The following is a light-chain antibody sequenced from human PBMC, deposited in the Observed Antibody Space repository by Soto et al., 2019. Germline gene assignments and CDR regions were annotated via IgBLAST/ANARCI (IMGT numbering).Light chain of an antibody. Sequence: DIQMIQSPSTLSASVGDRVTITCRASQSINIWLAWYQQKPGKAPKLLIYKASTLESGVPSRFSGSGSGTEFTLTISSLQPDDFATYYCQQYDSYSWTFGQGTKVDIK. CDR2: KAS. J-gene: IGKJ1*01. CDR1: QSINIW. V-gene: IGKV1-5*03. CDR3: QQYDSYSWT.